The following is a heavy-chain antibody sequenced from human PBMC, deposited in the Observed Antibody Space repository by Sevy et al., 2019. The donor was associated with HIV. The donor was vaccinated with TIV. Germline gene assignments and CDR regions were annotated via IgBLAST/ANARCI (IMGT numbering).Heavy chain of an antibody. V-gene: IGHV3-72*01. CDR2: TRNKANSYTT. Sequence: GGSLRLSCAASGFTFSDHYMDWVRQAPGKGLEWVGRTRNKANSYTTEYAASVKGRFTISRDDSKNSLYLQMNSLKTEDTAVYYCARFGIVGATRYYYYYGMDVWGQRTTVTVSS. D-gene: IGHD1-26*01. J-gene: IGHJ6*02. CDR3: ARFGIVGATRYYYYYGMDV. CDR1: GFTFSDHY.